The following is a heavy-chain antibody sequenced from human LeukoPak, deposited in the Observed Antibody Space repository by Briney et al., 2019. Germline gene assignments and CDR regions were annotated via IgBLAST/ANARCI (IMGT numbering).Heavy chain of an antibody. CDR3: ARKDRGDAFDI. Sequence: PSETLSLTCTVSGASIRSYYWSWIRQPPGKGLECIGYIYYSGSTYYNPSLKSRVTISVDTSKNQFSLKLSSVTAADTAVYYCARKDRGDAFDIWGQGTMVTVSS. J-gene: IGHJ3*02. CDR1: GASIRSYY. V-gene: IGHV4-59*06. CDR2: IYYSGST. D-gene: IGHD3-22*01.